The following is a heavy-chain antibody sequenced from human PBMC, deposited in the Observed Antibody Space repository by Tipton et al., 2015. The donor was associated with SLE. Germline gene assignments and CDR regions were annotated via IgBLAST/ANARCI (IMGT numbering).Heavy chain of an antibody. CDR2: ISSSGNTI. D-gene: IGHD2-8*01. V-gene: IGHV3-48*03. CDR1: GFTFSTYD. Sequence: GSLRLSCAASGFTFSTYDMNWVRQAPGKGLEWVSSISSSGNTIYYADSVKGRFTISRDNAKNTLYLQMNGLRAEDTAVYYCARTMVGRPDACDIWGRGTLVTVSS. CDR3: ARTMVGRPDACDI. J-gene: IGHJ3*02.